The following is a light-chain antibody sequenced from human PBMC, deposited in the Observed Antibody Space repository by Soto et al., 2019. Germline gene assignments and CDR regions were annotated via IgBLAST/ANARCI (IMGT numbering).Light chain of an antibody. Sequence: EIVLTQSPGTLSLSPGEGATLSCRASESISSSYLAWYQQRPGQSPSLLIYAASSRAAGIPDRFSGSGSGADSTLAISRLEPEDFAVYYCQLYGGSHMFSFGQGTKLQIK. V-gene: IGKV3-20*01. CDR3: QLYGGSHMFS. CDR2: AAS. CDR1: ESISSSY. J-gene: IGKJ2*01.